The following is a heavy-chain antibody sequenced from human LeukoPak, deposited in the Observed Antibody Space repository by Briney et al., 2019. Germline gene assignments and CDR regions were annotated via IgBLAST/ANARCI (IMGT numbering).Heavy chain of an antibody. J-gene: IGHJ4*02. CDR3: GKVDSIAWYLDS. V-gene: IGHV3-23*01. CDR1: GFTFSTYG. CDR2: ISGSGAST. Sequence: SGGSLRLSCAASGFTFSTYGIAWVRQAPGKGLEWGSGISGSGASTYYADSVEGRFTISRDNSKNTVFLQMNSLTVEDTAVYYCGKVDSIAWYLDSWGQGTLVTVSS. D-gene: IGHD6-19*01.